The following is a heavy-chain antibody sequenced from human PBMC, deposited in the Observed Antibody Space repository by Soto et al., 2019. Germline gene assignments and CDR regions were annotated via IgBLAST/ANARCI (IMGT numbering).Heavy chain of an antibody. J-gene: IGHJ4*02. CDR1: GGSISSGDYY. CDR2: IYYSGST. D-gene: IGHD6-13*01. V-gene: IGHV4-30-4*01. Sequence: LSLTCTVSGGSISSGDYYWSWIRQPPGKGLEWIGYIYYSGSTYYNPSLKSRVTISVDTSKNQFSLKLSSVTAADTAVYYCARASSSWHDFDYWGQGTLVTVSS. CDR3: ARASSSWHDFDY.